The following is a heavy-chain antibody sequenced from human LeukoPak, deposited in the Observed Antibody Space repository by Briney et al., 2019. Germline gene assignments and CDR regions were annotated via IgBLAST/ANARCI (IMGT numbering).Heavy chain of an antibody. J-gene: IGHJ4*02. CDR3: ARDPPYGSGSYTHYFDY. CDR2: INHRGST. Sequence: PSETLSLTCAVYGGSFSGYYWSWIRQSPGKGLEWIGEINHRGSTNYNPSLKRRVTISVDTSKNQFSLKLSSVTAADTAVYYCARDPPYGSGSYTHYFDYWGQGTLVTVSS. D-gene: IGHD3-10*01. CDR1: GGSFSGYY. V-gene: IGHV4-34*01.